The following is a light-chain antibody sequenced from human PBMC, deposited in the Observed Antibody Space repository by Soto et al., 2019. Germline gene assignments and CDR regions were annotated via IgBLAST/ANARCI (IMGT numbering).Light chain of an antibody. V-gene: IGKV3-11*01. J-gene: IGKJ2*01. Sequence: EIVLTQSPATLSLSPGERATLSCRASQSVSSYLAWYQQKPGQAPRLLIYDASNRATGIPARFSGGGSGTYFTLTISSLEHEDFAVYYCQQRFNWPRFTFGQGTKLEIK. CDR1: QSVSSY. CDR3: QQRFNWPRFT. CDR2: DAS.